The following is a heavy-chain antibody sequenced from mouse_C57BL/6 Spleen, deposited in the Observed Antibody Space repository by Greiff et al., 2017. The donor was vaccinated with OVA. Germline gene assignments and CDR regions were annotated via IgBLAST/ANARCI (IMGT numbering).Heavy chain of an antibody. CDR1: GYTFTDYN. Sequence: VHVKQSGPELVKPGASVKIPCKASGYTFTDYNMDWVKQSHGKSLEWIGDINPNNGGTIYNQKFKGKATLTVDKSSSTAYMELRSLTSEDTAVYYCARGGYDGYFYYAMDYWGQGTSVTVSS. CDR3: ARGGYDGYFYYAMDY. D-gene: IGHD2-3*01. CDR2: INPNNGGT. V-gene: IGHV1-18*01. J-gene: IGHJ4*01.